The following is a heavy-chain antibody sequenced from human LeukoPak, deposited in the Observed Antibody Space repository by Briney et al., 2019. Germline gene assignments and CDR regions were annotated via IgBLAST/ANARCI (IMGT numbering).Heavy chain of an antibody. D-gene: IGHD1-26*01. Sequence: PGGSLRLSCAASGFTFSSYSMNWVRQAPGKGLEWVSSISSSSSYIYYADSVKGRFTISRDNAKNSLYLQMSSLRAEDTAVYYCARHSGTYFDYWGQGTLVTVSS. J-gene: IGHJ4*02. CDR2: ISSSSSYI. CDR3: ARHSGTYFDY. CDR1: GFTFSSYS. V-gene: IGHV3-21*01.